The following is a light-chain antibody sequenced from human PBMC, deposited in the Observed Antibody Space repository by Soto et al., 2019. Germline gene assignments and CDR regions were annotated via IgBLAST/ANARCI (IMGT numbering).Light chain of an antibody. J-gene: IGKJ5*01. CDR1: QSVSIP. V-gene: IGKV3-15*01. CDR2: DTS. CDR3: QQYSNWPPIT. Sequence: EIVMTQSPATLSVSPGERATLSFRSSQSVSIPLAWYQQKPGQAPRLLIYDTSTRATGIPARFSGSGSGTEFTLTISSLQSEDFAVYYCQQYSNWPPITFGQGTRLDIK.